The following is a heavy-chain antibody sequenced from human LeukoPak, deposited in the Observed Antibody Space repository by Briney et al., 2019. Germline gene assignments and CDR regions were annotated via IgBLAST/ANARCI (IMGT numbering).Heavy chain of an antibody. V-gene: IGHV4-34*01. CDR3: ARRWNYGRNYYIDV. CDR2: INDSGRI. Sequence: PSETLSLTCAVYGGSFSNYYWSWIRQTPGKGREWIGEINDSGRINYNPSLMSRVTVSVDTSKNQFSLRLTSVTATDTAVYYCARRWNYGRNYYIDVWGKGATVSVSS. D-gene: IGHD1-7*01. CDR1: GGSFSNYY. J-gene: IGHJ6*03.